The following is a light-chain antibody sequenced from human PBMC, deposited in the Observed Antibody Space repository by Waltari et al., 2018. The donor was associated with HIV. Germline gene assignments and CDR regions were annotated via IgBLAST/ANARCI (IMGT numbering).Light chain of an antibody. J-gene: IGKJ3*01. CDR3: QQYNNFPAT. Sequence: DIQMTQSHSTLSASVGARDIITCRDSPGINAWLALYQQIPGKAPRLLIYKASKLQSGVPSRFSGSGSGTEFTLTISSLQPDDFATYYCQQYNNFPATFGPGTKVDIK. CDR2: KAS. V-gene: IGKV1-5*03. CDR1: PGINAW.